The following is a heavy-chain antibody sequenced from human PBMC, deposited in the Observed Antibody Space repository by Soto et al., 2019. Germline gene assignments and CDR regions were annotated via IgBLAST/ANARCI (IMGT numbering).Heavy chain of an antibody. CDR3: AKQLRGSGWYPLDS. Sequence: GALRLSCTASGFSLSSSGMHWVRQAPGKGLEWLAVSSFDGTQKFYGDSVKGRFTVSRDNSNNTLYLEMNSLRTEDTAVYYCAKQLRGSGWYPLDSWGQGTPVTVSS. V-gene: IGHV3-30*18. CDR2: SSFDGTQK. CDR1: GFSLSSSG. D-gene: IGHD6-19*01. J-gene: IGHJ4*02.